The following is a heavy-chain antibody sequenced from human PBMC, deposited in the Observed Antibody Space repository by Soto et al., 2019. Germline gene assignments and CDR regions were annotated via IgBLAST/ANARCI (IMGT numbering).Heavy chain of an antibody. Sequence: SETLSLTCTVSGGSISSYYWSWIRQPPGKGLEWIGYIYYSGSTNYNPSLKSRVTISVDTSKNQFSLKLSSVTAADTAVYYCARDRSRGYCSSTSCSKPNDAFDIWGQGTMVTVS. CDR1: GGSISSYY. J-gene: IGHJ3*02. D-gene: IGHD2-2*01. CDR2: IYYSGST. CDR3: ARDRSRGYCSSTSCSKPNDAFDI. V-gene: IGHV4-59*01.